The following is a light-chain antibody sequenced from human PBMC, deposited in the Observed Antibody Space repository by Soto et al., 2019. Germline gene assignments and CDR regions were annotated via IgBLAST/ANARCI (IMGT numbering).Light chain of an antibody. CDR1: QNIDSW. Sequence: DIQMTQSPSTLSASVGDRVTITCRASQNIDSWLAWYQHKPGQAPTLLIYQASILQTGVPSRFSGSGSGTEFSLAISSLQPDDFATYYCQQTNTTFTFGGGTTVEIK. CDR3: QQTNTTFT. CDR2: QAS. J-gene: IGKJ4*01. V-gene: IGKV1-5*03.